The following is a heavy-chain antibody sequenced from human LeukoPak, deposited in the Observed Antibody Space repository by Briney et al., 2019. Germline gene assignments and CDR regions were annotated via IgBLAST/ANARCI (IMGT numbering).Heavy chain of an antibody. CDR1: GFTFSSYA. Sequence: PGGSLRLSCAASGFTFSSYAMHWVRQAPGKGLEWVAVISYDGSNKYYADSVKGRFTISRDNSKNTLYLQMNSLRAEDTAVYYCARDREGYDSSGYHYWGQGTLVTVSS. CDR3: ARDREGYDSSGYHY. D-gene: IGHD3-22*01. V-gene: IGHV3-30-3*01. J-gene: IGHJ4*02. CDR2: ISYDGSNK.